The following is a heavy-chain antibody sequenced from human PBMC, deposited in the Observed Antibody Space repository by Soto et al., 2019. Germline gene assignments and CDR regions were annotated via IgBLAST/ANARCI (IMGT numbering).Heavy chain of an antibody. J-gene: IGHJ5*02. CDR1: GGTFSSYT. Sequence: QVQLVQSGAEVKKPGSSVKVSCKASGGTFSSYTISWVRQAPGQGLEWMGGIIPIFGTANYAQKFQGRVTITADESTSTAYMELSSLRSEDTAVYYCARGGNWNYGGDGWFDPWGQGTLVTVSS. CDR2: IIPIFGTA. CDR3: ARGGNWNYGGDGWFDP. V-gene: IGHV1-69*01. D-gene: IGHD1-7*01.